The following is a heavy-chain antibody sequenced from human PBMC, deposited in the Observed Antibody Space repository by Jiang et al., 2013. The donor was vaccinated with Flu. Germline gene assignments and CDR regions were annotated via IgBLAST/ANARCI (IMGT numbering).Heavy chain of an antibody. Sequence: GAEVKKPGSSVKVSCKASGGTFSSYAISWVRQAPGQGLEWMGGIIPIFGTANYAQKFQGRVTITADESTSTAYMELSSLRSEDTAVYYCARGEMYYGSGSYPYYYYMDVWGKGTTVTVSS. CDR2: IIPIFGTA. D-gene: IGHD3-10*01. CDR1: GGTFSSYA. CDR3: ARGEMYYGSGSYPYYYYMDV. J-gene: IGHJ6*03. V-gene: IGHV1-69*01.